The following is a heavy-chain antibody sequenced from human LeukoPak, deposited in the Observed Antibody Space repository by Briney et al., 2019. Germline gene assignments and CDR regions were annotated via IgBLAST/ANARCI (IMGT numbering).Heavy chain of an antibody. V-gene: IGHV4-4*07. CDR2: IYTSGST. Sequence: SETLSLTCTVSGGSISSYYWSWIRQPAGKGLEWIGRIYTSGSTNYNPSLKSRVTMSVDTSKNQFSLKLGSVTAADTAVYYCASLNYGDFDDAFDIWGQGTMVTVSS. CDR3: ASLNYGDFDDAFDI. CDR1: GGSISSYY. D-gene: IGHD4-17*01. J-gene: IGHJ3*02.